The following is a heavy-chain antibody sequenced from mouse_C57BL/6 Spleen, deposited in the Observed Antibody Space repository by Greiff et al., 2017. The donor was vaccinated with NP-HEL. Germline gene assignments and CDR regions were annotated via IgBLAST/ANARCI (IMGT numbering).Heavy chain of an antibody. Sequence: EVKLMESGGGLVKPGGSLKISCAASGFTFSSYGMHWVRQAPEKGLEWVAYISSGSSTIYYADTVKGRFTISRDNAKNTLFLQMTMLRSENTAMYYCARRDGDYYFDYWGQGTTLTVSS. V-gene: IGHV5-17*01. CDR3: ARRDGDYYFDY. CDR2: ISSGSSTI. J-gene: IGHJ2*01. CDR1: GFTFSSYG. D-gene: IGHD2-13*01.